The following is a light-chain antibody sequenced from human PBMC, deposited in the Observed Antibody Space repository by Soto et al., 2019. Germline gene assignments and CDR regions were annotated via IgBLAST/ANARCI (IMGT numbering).Light chain of an antibody. CDR1: QSVSSSY. Sequence: EIVVTKSPGTLSLSPGERATLSCRASQSVSSSYLAWYQQKPGQAPRLLIYGASSRATGIPDRFSGSGSGTDFTLTISRLEPEDFAVYYSQQYGSPITFGQGTRLEIK. V-gene: IGKV3-20*01. J-gene: IGKJ5*01. CDR2: GAS. CDR3: QQYGSPIT.